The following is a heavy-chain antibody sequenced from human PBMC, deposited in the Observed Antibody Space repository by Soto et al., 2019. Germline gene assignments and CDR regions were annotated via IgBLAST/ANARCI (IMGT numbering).Heavy chain of an antibody. D-gene: IGHD4-17*01. CDR3: AREATVYRAFDI. CDR2: IIPIFGTA. Sequence: SVKVSCKASGGTFSSYAISWVRQAPGQGLEWMGGIIPIFGTASYAQKFQGRVTITADGSTSTAYMELSSLRSEDTAVYYCAREATVYRAFDIWGQGTMVTVSS. CDR1: GGTFSSYA. J-gene: IGHJ3*02. V-gene: IGHV1-69*13.